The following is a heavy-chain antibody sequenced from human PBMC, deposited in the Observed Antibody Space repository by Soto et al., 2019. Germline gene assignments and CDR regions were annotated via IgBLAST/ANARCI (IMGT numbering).Heavy chain of an antibody. Sequence: GGSLRVSCGAAEFSIIGFSMSWASQEQGKGLEWVSYISSSSSTIYYADSVKGRFTISRDNSKNTLYLQMNNLRAEDTALYYCARTQFLIIVARGNYWGQGTLVTVSS. D-gene: IGHD5-12*01. CDR1: EFSIIGFS. CDR3: ARTQFLIIVARGNY. V-gene: IGHV3-48*01. J-gene: IGHJ4*02. CDR2: ISSSSSTI.